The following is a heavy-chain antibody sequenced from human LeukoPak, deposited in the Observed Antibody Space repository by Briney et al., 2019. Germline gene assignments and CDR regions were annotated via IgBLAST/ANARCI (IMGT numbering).Heavy chain of an antibody. V-gene: IGHV3-74*01. J-gene: IGHJ4*02. D-gene: IGHD3-3*01. CDR1: GFTFSSLA. Sequence: PGGSLRLSCAASGFTFSSLAMSWVRQAPGKGLVWVSRLKSDGSSPGYADSVKGRFTVSRDNAKNTLYLQMNSLTVEDTAVYYCARDQGYDFWSGYLYWGQGTLVTVSS. CDR2: LKSDGSSP. CDR3: ARDQGYDFWSGYLY.